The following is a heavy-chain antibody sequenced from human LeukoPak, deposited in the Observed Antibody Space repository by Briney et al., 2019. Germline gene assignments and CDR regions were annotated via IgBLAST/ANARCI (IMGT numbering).Heavy chain of an antibody. Sequence: GGSLRLSCAASGFTFSSYSMNWVRQAPGKGLEWVSSISSSSSYIYYADSVKGRFTISRDNAKNSLYLQMNSLRAEDTAVYYCARSEIAAAGTFDYWGQGTLVTVSS. CDR1: GFTFSSYS. D-gene: IGHD6-13*01. V-gene: IGHV3-21*01. CDR3: ARSEIAAAGTFDY. CDR2: ISSSSSYI. J-gene: IGHJ4*02.